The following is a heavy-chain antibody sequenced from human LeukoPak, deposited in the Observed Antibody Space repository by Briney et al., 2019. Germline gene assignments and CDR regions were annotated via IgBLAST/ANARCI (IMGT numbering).Heavy chain of an antibody. J-gene: IGHJ4*02. Sequence: GGSLRLACAASGFTCSGFWMAWVRQATGKGLEWVANIKQDGSEKYYVDSVKGRFTISRDNAKNSLYLQMNSLRVEDTAVYYCAFNDYGERGANFDYWGQGTLVTVSS. CDR3: AFNDYGERGANFDY. CDR1: GFTCSGFW. D-gene: IGHD4-17*01. V-gene: IGHV3-7*01. CDR2: IKQDGSEK.